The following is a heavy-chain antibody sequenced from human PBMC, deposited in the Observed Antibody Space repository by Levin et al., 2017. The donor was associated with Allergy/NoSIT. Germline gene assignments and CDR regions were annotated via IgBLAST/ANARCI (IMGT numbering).Heavy chain of an antibody. CDR2: ISSTSTYI. V-gene: IGHV3-21*01. J-gene: IGHJ5*02. CDR1: GFTFNTYN. CDR3: ARGPCSGGRCYMGDWFDP. D-gene: IGHD2-15*01. Sequence: PGESLKISCAASGFTFNTYNMNWVRQAPGKGLEWVSSISSTSTYIYYADPVKGRFTISRDNAKNSLYLQMSSLRAEDTAVYYCARGPCSGGRCYMGDWFDPWGQGTLVTVSS.